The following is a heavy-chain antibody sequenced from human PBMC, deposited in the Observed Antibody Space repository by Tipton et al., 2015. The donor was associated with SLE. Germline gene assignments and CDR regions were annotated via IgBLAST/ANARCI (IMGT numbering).Heavy chain of an antibody. Sequence: RSLRLSCAASGFAFSNHAIHWVRQAPGTGLEWMAGTSYDESDKNYADSVKGRYTISRDNFKNTVYLQMNSLRAEDTAVYYCARDANRITRFGVTFYYYMDVWGKGTTVAVSS. CDR1: GFAFSNHA. CDR2: TSYDESDK. CDR3: ARDANRITRFGVTFYYYMDV. J-gene: IGHJ6*03. V-gene: IGHV3-30*04. D-gene: IGHD3-3*01.